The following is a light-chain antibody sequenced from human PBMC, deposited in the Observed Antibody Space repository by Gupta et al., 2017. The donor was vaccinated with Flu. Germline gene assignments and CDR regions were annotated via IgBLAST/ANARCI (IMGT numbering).Light chain of an antibody. CDR2: LGS. J-gene: IGKJ1*01. V-gene: IGKV2-28*01. Sequence: DIVMTQSPLSLPVTPGEPASISCRSSQSLLHSNGYNYLDWYLQKPGQSPQLLIYLGSNRAAGVPDRFSGSGPGTDFTLKISRGEAEDVGVYYCMQALQTPPWTFGQGTKVEIK. CDR1: QSLLHSNGYNY. CDR3: MQALQTPPWT.